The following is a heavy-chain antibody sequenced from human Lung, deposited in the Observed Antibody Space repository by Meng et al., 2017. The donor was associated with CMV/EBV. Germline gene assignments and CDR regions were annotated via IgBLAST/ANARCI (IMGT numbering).Heavy chain of an antibody. CDR3: ARNRRNWYAIVDY. V-gene: IGHV3-11*01. J-gene: IGHJ4*02. Sequence: GGSLRLXCAASGFTFSDYYMSWIRQAPGKGLEWVSYISSSGSTIYYADSVKGRFTISRDNAKNSLYLQMNSLRAEDTAVYYCARNRRNWYAIVDYWGQGILVTVSS. D-gene: IGHD2-8*01. CDR2: ISSSGSTI. CDR1: GFTFSDYY.